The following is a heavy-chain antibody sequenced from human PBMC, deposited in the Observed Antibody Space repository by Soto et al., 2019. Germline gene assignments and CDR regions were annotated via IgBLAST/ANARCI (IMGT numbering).Heavy chain of an antibody. CDR2: INHSGST. D-gene: IGHD3-22*01. J-gene: IGHJ4*02. V-gene: IGHV4-34*01. CDR1: GGSFSGYY. Sequence: SETLSLTCAVYGGSFSGYYWSWIRQPPGKGLEWIGEINHSGSTNYNPSLKSRVTISVDTSKNQFSLKLSSVTAADTAVYYCARGTYYYDSSTLGRRLPPAYWGQGTLVTVSS. CDR3: ARGTYYYDSSTLGRRLPPAY.